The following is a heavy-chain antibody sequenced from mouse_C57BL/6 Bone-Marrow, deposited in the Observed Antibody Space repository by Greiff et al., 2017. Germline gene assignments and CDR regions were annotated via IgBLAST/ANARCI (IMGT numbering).Heavy chain of an antibody. CDR3: ARSLFYYYGSSPFDY. CDR2: INPSNGGT. D-gene: IGHD1-1*01. CDR1: GYTFTSYW. J-gene: IGHJ2*01. V-gene: IGHV1-53*01. Sequence: VQLQQSGTELVKPGASVKLSCKASGYTFTSYWMHWVKQRPGQGLEWIGNINPSNGGTNYNEKFKSKATLTVDKSSSTAYMQLSSLTSEDSAVYYCARSLFYYYGSSPFDYWGQGTTLTVSS.